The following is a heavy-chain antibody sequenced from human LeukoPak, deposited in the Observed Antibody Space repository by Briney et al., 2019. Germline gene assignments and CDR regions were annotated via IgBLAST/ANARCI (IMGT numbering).Heavy chain of an antibody. CDR3: AREMSDGVLRYFDHRRGFDY. J-gene: IGHJ4*02. V-gene: IGHV1-46*01. D-gene: IGHD3-9*01. Sequence: ASVKVSCKASGYTFTSYYMHWVRQAPGQGLEWMGIINPSGGSTSYAQKFQGRVTMTRDTSTSTVYMELSSLRSEDTAVYYCAREMSDGVLRYFDHRRGFDYWGQGTLVTVSS. CDR1: GYTFTSYY. CDR2: INPSGGST.